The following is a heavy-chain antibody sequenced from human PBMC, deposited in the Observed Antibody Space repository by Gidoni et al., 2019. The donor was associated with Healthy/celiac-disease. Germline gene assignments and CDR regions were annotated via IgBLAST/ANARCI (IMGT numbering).Heavy chain of an antibody. CDR2: MNPNSGNT. J-gene: IGHJ3*02. Sequence: QVQLVQSGAEVKKPGASVKVSCKASGYTFTSSDINWVRQATGQGLEWMGWMNPNSGNTGYAQKFQGRVTMTRNTSISTAYMELSSLRSEDTAVYYCASSRHSTYYDFWSGYYTPDAFDIWGQGTMVTVSS. D-gene: IGHD3-3*01. V-gene: IGHV1-8*01. CDR1: GYTFTSSD. CDR3: ASSRHSTYYDFWSGYYTPDAFDI.